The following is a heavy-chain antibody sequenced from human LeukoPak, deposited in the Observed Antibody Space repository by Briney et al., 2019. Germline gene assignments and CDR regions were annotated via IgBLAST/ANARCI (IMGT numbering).Heavy chain of an antibody. D-gene: IGHD5-18*01. CDR1: GGSISGYY. Sequence: PSETLSLTCVVYGGSISGYYWTWIRQSPGKGLEWIGEINYSGDTSYNPPLESRVSLSMDTSKKQFPLELSSVTAADTGVYFCARKGGKGYGYGPSDFWGKGNRVTVSS. V-gene: IGHV4-34*01. CDR2: INYSGDT. J-gene: IGHJ4*02. CDR3: ARKGGKGYGYGPSDF.